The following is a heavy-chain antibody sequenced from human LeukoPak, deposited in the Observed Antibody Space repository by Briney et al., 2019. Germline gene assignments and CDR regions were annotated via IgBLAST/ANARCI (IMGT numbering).Heavy chain of an antibody. CDR1: GFTFNTYT. Sequence: GGSLRLSCAASGFTFNTYTMNWVRQAPGKGLEWVSYISGSSGIIDYADSVRGRFTISRDNAKNSLYLQMNSLRAEDTAVYYCAKGLRRITMIVDWGQGTMVTVSS. V-gene: IGHV3-48*01. CDR3: AKGLRRITMIVD. J-gene: IGHJ3*01. D-gene: IGHD3-22*01. CDR2: ISGSSGII.